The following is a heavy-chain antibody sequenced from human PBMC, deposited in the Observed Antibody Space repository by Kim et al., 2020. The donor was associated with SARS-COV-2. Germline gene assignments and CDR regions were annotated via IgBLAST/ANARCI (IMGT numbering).Heavy chain of an antibody. CDR3: TSRSSSGNGYFDL. D-gene: IGHD3-22*01. V-gene: IGHV3-15*01. Sequence: GGSLRLSCAASGFTFSNAWMSWVRQAPGKGLEWVGRIKSKTDGGTTDYAAPVKGRFTISRDDSKNTLYLQMNSLKTEDTAVYYCTSRSSSGNGYFDLWGRGTLVTVSS. CDR2: IKSKTDGGTT. J-gene: IGHJ2*01. CDR1: GFTFSNAW.